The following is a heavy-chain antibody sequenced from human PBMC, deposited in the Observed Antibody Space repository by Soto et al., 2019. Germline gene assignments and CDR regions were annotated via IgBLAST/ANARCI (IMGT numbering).Heavy chain of an antibody. CDR2: TNAGNGNK. Sequence: QVQLVQSGAEVKKPGASVKVSCQASGYTFTSYTLHWVRQAPGQGPEWMGWTNAGNGNKKYSQRFQGRLTITSDRFASTAYLDLSSLNFEETAVYFCARGGGWVGDPSFASWGQGTLVTVSS. D-gene: IGHD3-10*01. J-gene: IGHJ4*02. CDR3: ARGGGWVGDPSFAS. V-gene: IGHV1-3*01. CDR1: GYTFTSYT.